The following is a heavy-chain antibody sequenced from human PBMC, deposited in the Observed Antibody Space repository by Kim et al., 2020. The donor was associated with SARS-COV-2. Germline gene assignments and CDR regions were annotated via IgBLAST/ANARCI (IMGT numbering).Heavy chain of an antibody. CDR2: I. D-gene: IGHD3-10*01. J-gene: IGHJ4*02. V-gene: IGHV3-21*01. CDR3: AQYYGSGSVVY. Sequence: IYDADSVKGRFTISRDNAKNSLYQQMNSLRAEDTAVYYCAQYYGSGSVVYWGQGTLVTVSS.